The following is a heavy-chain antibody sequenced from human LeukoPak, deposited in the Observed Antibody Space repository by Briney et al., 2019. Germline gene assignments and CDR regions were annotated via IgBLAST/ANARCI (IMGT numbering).Heavy chain of an antibody. V-gene: IGHV4-59*01. J-gene: IGHJ4*02. Sequence: PSETLSLTCTVPGGSISSYYWSWIRQPPGKGLEWIGYIYYSGSTNYNPSLKSRVTISVDTSKNQFSLKLSSVTAADTAVYYCARLVRGIYDYFDYWGQGTLVTVSS. CDR3: ARLVRGIYDYFDY. D-gene: IGHD3-10*01. CDR2: IYYSGST. CDR1: GGSISSYY.